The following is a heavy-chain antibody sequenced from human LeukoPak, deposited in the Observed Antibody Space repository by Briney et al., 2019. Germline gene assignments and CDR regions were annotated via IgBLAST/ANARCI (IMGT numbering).Heavy chain of an antibody. CDR2: IYSGGST. CDR1: GFTVSSNY. Sequence: PGGSLRLSCAASGFTVSSNYMSWVRQAPGKGLEWGSVIYSGGSTYYADSVKGRFTTSRENSKNTLYLQMNSLRAEDTAVYYCARGLEVRGVLFDYWGQGTLVTVSS. D-gene: IGHD3-10*01. CDR3: ARGLEVRGVLFDY. J-gene: IGHJ4*02. V-gene: IGHV3-53*01.